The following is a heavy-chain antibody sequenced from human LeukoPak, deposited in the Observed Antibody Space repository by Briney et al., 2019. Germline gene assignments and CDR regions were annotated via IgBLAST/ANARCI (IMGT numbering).Heavy chain of an antibody. CDR2: IYFSGNT. V-gene: IGHV4-59*01. Sequence: SETLSLTGTVSGGSISSYYWSWIRQPPGKGLEWIGYIYFSGNTNYSPSLKSRVTISVDTSKNQFSLKLSSVTAADTAVYYCARGNHDFWSGTPGNNWFDPWGQGTLVTVSS. D-gene: IGHD3-3*01. CDR3: ARGNHDFWSGTPGNNWFDP. J-gene: IGHJ5*02. CDR1: GGSISSYY.